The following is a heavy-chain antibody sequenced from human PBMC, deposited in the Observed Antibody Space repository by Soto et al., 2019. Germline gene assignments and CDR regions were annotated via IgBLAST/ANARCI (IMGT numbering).Heavy chain of an antibody. CDR3: ARQLGYSSSWTNDY. V-gene: IGHV4-39*01. Sequence: QLQLQESGPGLVKPSETLSLTCTVSGGSISSSSYYWGWIRQPPGKGLEWIGSIYYSGSTYYNPSLKSRVTVSRDTSRNQSSLQRSSVTAADTAVYYCARQLGYSSSWTNDYWGQGTLVTVSS. CDR2: IYYSGST. J-gene: IGHJ4*02. D-gene: IGHD6-13*01. CDR1: GGSISSSSYY.